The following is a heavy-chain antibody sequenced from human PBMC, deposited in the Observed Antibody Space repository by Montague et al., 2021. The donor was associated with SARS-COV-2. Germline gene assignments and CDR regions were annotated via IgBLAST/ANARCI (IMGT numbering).Heavy chain of an antibody. J-gene: IGHJ5*02. CDR3: ARERRYCSGGSCYSGWFDP. V-gene: IGHV4-38-2*02. Sequence: SETLSLTCAVSGYSISSSNWWGWIRQPPGKGLEWIGSIYHSGSTYYNPSLKSRVTISVDTSKNQFSLKLSSVTAADTAVYYCARERRYCSGGSCYSGWFDPWGQGTLVTVSS. CDR2: IYHSGST. D-gene: IGHD2-15*01. CDR1: GYSISSSNW.